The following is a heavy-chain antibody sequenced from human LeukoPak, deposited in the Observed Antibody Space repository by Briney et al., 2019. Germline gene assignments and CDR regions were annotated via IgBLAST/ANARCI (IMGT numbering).Heavy chain of an antibody. J-gene: IGHJ4*02. Sequence: KPGGSLRLSCAASGFTFSHYYMSWIRQAPGKGLEWVSYISSSSSYTNYADSVKGRFTISRDNAKNSLYLQMNSLRAEDTAVYYCARDGVVAATPAYYWGQGTLVTVSS. CDR3: ARDGVVAATPAYY. CDR1: GFTFSHYY. CDR2: ISSSSSYT. V-gene: IGHV3-11*06. D-gene: IGHD2-15*01.